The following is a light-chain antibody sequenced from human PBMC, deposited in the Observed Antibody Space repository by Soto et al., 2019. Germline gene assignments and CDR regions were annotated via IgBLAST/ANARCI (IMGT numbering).Light chain of an antibody. CDR2: WAS. CDR3: QQYYSTPLT. CDR1: QRVLYTPNKKKN. J-gene: IGKJ4*01. Sequence: DIVMTQSPDSLAVSLGERATINCKSSQRVLYTPNKKKNLAWYQQKPGQPPKLLIYWASTRESGVPDRFSGSGSGTDFTLTISSLQAEDVAVYYCQQYYSTPLTFGGGTKVEIK. V-gene: IGKV4-1*01.